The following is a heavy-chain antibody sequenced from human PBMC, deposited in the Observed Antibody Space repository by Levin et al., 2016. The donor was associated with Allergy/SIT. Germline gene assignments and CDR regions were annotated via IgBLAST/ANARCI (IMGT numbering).Heavy chain of an antibody. D-gene: IGHD3-22*01. CDR2: IDPSDSYT. CDR3: ARHTQYYYDSSGYYQHEAFDI. Sequence: VCQMPGKGLEWMGRIDPSDSYTNYSPSFQGHVTISADKSISTAYLQWSSLKASDTAMYYCARHTQYYYDSSGYYQHEAFDIWGQGTMVTVSS. J-gene: IGHJ3*02. V-gene: IGHV5-10-1*01.